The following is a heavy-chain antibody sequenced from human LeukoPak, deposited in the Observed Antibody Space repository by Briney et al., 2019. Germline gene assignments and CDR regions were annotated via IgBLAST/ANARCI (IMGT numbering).Heavy chain of an antibody. D-gene: IGHD2-2*01. CDR2: ISGSGGST. CDR3: AKSRDIVVVEAFDI. CDR1: GFTFSDYY. Sequence: GGSLRLSCAASGFTFSDYYMSWIRQAPGKGLEWVSAISGSGGSTYYADSVKGRFTISRDNSKNTLYLQMNSLRAEDTAVYYCAKSRDIVVVEAFDIWGQGTMVTVSS. J-gene: IGHJ3*02. V-gene: IGHV3-23*01.